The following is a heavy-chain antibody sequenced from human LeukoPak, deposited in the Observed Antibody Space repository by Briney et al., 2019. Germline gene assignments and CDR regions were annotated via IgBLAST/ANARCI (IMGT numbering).Heavy chain of an antibody. CDR2: ISSNGGST. CDR1: GFTFSSHA. D-gene: IGHD2-8*01. J-gene: IGHJ4*02. V-gene: IGHV3-64*01. Sequence: PGGSLRLSCAASGFTFSSHAMHWVRQAPGKGLEYVSAISSNGGSTYYANSVKGRFTISRDNSKNTLYLQMGSLRAEDMAVYYCARGYCTNGVCYTDYWGQGTLVTVSS. CDR3: ARGYCTNGVCYTDY.